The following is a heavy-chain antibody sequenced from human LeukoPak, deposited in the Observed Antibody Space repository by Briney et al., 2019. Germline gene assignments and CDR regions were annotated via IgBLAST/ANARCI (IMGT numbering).Heavy chain of an antibody. D-gene: IGHD3-10*01. CDR1: GGSLSGYY. J-gene: IGHJ4*02. Sequence: SETLSLTCAVYGGSLSGYYWSWIRQPPGKGLEWIGEINHSGSTNYNPSLKSRVTISVDTSKNQFSLKLSSVTAADTAVYYCAREGGSYYGSGSYYLFDYWGQGTLVTVSS. CDR3: AREGGSYYGSGSYYLFDY. V-gene: IGHV4-34*01. CDR2: INHSGST.